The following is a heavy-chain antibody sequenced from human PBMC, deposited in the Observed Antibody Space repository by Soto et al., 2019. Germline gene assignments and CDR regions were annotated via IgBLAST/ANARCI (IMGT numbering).Heavy chain of an antibody. CDR3: ATRSVVRGVLGAYYFDR. CDR2: IFLDDDE. CDR1: GFPRTTSGVA. V-gene: IGHV2-5*02. D-gene: IGHD3-16*01. Sequence: QITLNASGPTTVIPTQPLTLTCTFPGFPRTTSGVAVGWIRQPPGKALEWLALIFLDDDERYSPSLKSTLTITNDTSKNQVLLTLTKTDPEDTAIYYRATRSVVRGVLGAYYFDRWGQGSLVTVPS. J-gene: IGHJ4*02.